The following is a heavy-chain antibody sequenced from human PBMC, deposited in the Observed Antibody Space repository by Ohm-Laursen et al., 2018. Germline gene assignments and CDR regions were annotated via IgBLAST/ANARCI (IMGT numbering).Heavy chain of an antibody. CDR1: GYTFTGYY. CDR3: ASDIYCSGGSCSL. V-gene: IGHV1-2*02. CDR2: INPNSGGT. Sequence: SVKVSCNASGYTFTGYYMHWVRQAPGQGLEWMGWINPNSGGTNYAQKFQGRVTMTRDTSISTAYMELSRLRSDDTAVYYCASDIYCSGGSCSLWGQGTLVTVSS. J-gene: IGHJ4*02. D-gene: IGHD2-15*01.